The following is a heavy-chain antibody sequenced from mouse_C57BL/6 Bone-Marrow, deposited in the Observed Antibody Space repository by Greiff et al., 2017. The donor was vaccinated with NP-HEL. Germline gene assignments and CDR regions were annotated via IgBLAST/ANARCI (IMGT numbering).Heavy chain of an antibody. CDR3: ASPNYYGSSPWYFDV. V-gene: IGHV1-54*01. Sequence: VKVVESGAELVRPGTSVKVSCKASGYAFTNYLIEWVKQRPGQGLEWIGVINPGSGGTNYNEKFKGKATLTADKSSSTAYMQLSSLTSEDSAVYFCASPNYYGSSPWYFDVWGTGTTVTVSS. CDR2: INPGSGGT. D-gene: IGHD1-1*01. CDR1: GYAFTNYL. J-gene: IGHJ1*03.